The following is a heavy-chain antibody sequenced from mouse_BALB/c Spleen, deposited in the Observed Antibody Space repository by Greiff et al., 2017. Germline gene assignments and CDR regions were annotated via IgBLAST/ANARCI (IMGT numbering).Heavy chain of an antibody. Sequence: EVKLVESGGGLVQPGGSLRLSCATSGFTFTDYYMSWVRQPPGKALEWLGFIRNKANGYTTEYSASVKGRFTISRDNSQSILYLQVNTLRAEDSATYYCARDRDYYGYVRYAMDYWGQGTSVTVSS. D-gene: IGHD1-2*01. CDR1: GFTFTDYY. CDR2: IRNKANGYTT. J-gene: IGHJ4*01. CDR3: ARDRDYYGYVRYAMDY. V-gene: IGHV7-3*02.